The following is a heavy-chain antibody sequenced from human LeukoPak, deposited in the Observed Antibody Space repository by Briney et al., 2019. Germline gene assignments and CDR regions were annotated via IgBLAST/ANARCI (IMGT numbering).Heavy chain of an antibody. CDR3: AKSFRIVGGGIGFDY. Sequence: GGSLRLSCAASGFTVSSNYMSWVRQAPGKGLEWVSVISGSGGSTYYADSVKGRFTISRDNSKNTLYLQMNSLRAEDTAVYHCAKSFRIVGGGIGFDYWGQGTLVTVSS. CDR1: GFTVSSNY. CDR2: ISGSGGST. V-gene: IGHV3-23*01. D-gene: IGHD1-26*01. J-gene: IGHJ4*02.